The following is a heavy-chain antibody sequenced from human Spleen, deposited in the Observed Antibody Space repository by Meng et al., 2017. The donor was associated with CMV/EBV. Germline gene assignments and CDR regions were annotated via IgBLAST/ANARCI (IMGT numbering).Heavy chain of an antibody. CDR2: ISGSGGSR. CDR3: AKNLKYYYYSSGHDPSAW. V-gene: IGHV3-23*01. CDR1: GFTFSTYA. J-gene: IGHJ4*02. Sequence: GESLKISCAASGFTFSTYAMSWVRQAPGKGLEWVSAISGSGGSRYYADSVKGRFTISRDNSKNTLSLQMNSLRVEDTAVYYCAKNLKYYYYSSGHDPSAWWGQGTLVTVSS. D-gene: IGHD3-22*01.